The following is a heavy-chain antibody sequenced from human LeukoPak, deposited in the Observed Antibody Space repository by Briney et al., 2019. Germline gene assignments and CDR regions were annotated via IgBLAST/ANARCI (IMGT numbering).Heavy chain of an antibody. V-gene: IGHV3-23*01. D-gene: IGHD3-3*01. CDR1: GFTFSSYG. CDR3: ARSFWSGYYLAHY. Sequence: GGSLRLSCAASGFTFSSYGMSWVRQAPGKGLEWVSAISGSGGSTYYADSVKGRFTTSRDNSKNTLYLQMNSLRAEDTAVYYCARSFWSGYYLAHYWGQGTLVTVSS. CDR2: ISGSGGST. J-gene: IGHJ4*02.